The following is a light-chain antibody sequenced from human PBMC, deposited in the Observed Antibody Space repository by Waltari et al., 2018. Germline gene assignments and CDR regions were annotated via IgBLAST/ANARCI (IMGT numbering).Light chain of an antibody. Sequence: DVVVTQSPLSLPVTLGQPASLSFRSGQNLVYFDGTTYLNWFQQRPGQSPRRLIYKVSNRDPGVPYRFSGSGSGTDFTLNISRVEAEDVGVYYCMQGSHWPPTFGQGTKVEIK. CDR3: MQGSHWPPT. CDR1: QNLVYFDGTTY. V-gene: IGKV2-30*01. J-gene: IGKJ1*01. CDR2: KVS.